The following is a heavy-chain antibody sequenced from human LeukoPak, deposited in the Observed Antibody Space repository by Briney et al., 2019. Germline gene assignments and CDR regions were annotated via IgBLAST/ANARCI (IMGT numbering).Heavy chain of an antibody. CDR3: AKDQELEDSSSSFDY. Sequence: GGTLRLSCAASGFTFSSYEMNWVRQAPGKGLEWVSYISSSGSTIYYADSVKGRYTISRDNAKNSLYLQMNSLRTEDTALYYCAKDQELEDSSSSFDYWGQGTLVTVSS. CDR1: GFTFSSYE. V-gene: IGHV3-48*03. J-gene: IGHJ4*02. CDR2: ISSSGSTI. D-gene: IGHD6-6*01.